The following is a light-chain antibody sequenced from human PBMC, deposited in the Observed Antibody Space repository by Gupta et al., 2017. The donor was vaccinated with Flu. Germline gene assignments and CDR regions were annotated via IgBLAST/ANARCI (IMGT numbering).Light chain of an antibody. J-gene: IGKJ4*01. V-gene: IGKV1-33*01. CDR2: DAS. CDR1: QDIKNY. Sequence: DIQMTQSPSSLSASVGDRVTSTCQATQDIKNYLNWYQQKPGKAPKLLIYDASNLETGVPSRFSGSGSGTDFTFTISSLQPEDIATYYCLQDDKLPRTFGGGTEVEIK. CDR3: LQDDKLPRT.